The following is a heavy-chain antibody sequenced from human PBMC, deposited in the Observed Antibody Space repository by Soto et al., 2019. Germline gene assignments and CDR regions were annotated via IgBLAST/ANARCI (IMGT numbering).Heavy chain of an antibody. CDR1: GGTFSSYA. CDR3: AGGVTTLVTYCYFDL. D-gene: IGHD4-17*01. J-gene: IGHJ2*01. CDR2: IIPIFGTA. V-gene: IGHV1-69*12. Sequence: QVQLVQSGAEVKKPGSSVKVSCKASGGTFSSYAISWVRQAPGQGLEWMGGIIPIFGTANYAQKFQGRVTITAVESTISAYMELRSLRPEDTAVYYCAGGVTTLVTYCYFDLRGRGTLVTVSS.